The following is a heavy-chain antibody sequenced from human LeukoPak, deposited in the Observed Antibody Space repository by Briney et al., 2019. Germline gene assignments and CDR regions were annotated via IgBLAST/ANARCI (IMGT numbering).Heavy chain of an antibody. D-gene: IGHD1-26*01. CDR3: TREIDSGSYYVDY. CDR2: IRNKAYGGTT. J-gene: IGHJ4*02. V-gene: IGHV3-49*04. Sequence: GSLRLSCTASGFTFGDYAMSWVRQAPGKGLEWVGFIRNKAYGGTTQYAASVKGRFTISRDESKSIAYPQMNSLKTEDSAVYYCTREIDSGSYYVDYWGQGTLVTVSS. CDR1: GFTFGDYA.